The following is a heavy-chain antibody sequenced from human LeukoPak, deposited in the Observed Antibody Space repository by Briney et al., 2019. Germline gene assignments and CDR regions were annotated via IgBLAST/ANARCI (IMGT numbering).Heavy chain of an antibody. Sequence: GGSLRLSCAASGFTVSSNYMSWVRQAPGKGLEWVSVIYSGGSTYYADSVKGRFTISRDNSKNTLYLQMNSLRAEDTAVYYCARDFRYCSGGSCYSGSFDYYGMDVWGQGTTVTVSS. J-gene: IGHJ6*02. D-gene: IGHD2-15*01. CDR2: IYSGGST. CDR3: ARDFRYCSGGSCYSGSFDYYGMDV. V-gene: IGHV3-53*01. CDR1: GFTVSSNY.